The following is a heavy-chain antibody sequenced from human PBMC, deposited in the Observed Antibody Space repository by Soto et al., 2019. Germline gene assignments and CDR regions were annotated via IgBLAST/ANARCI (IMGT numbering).Heavy chain of an antibody. CDR1: GGSISSYY. Sequence: PSETLSLTCTVSGGSISSYYWSWIRQPPGKGLEWIGYIYYSGSTNYNPSLKSRVTISVDTSKNQFSLKLSSVTAADTAVYYCASLAKWCSSTSCYRSFQHWGQGTLVTVSS. V-gene: IGHV4-59*08. CDR3: ASLAKWCSSTSCYRSFQH. CDR2: IYYSGST. J-gene: IGHJ1*01. D-gene: IGHD2-2*01.